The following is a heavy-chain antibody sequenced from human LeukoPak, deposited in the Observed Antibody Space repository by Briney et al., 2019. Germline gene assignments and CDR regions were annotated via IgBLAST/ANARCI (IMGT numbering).Heavy chain of an antibody. CDR3: ARRLAVANVGYFDY. V-gene: IGHV5-51*01. Sequence: KAGESLKISYQGSGYSITNYWLGWVRQMPGKGLEWMGIIYPGDSETKYSPTFQGQVTISADKSISTAYLQWSSLKASDSAMYDCARRLAVANVGYFDYWGQGTLVTVSS. J-gene: IGHJ4*02. CDR2: IYPGDSET. CDR1: GYSITNYW. D-gene: IGHD6-19*01.